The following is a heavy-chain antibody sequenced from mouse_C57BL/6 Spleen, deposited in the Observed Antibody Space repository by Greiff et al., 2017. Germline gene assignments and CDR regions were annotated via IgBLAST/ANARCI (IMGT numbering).Heavy chain of an antibody. CDR2: ISYDGSN. Sequence: EVKLQESGPGLVKPSQSLSLTCSVTGYSITSGYYWNWIRQFPGNKLEWMGYISYDGSNNYNPSLKNRISITRDTSKNQFSLKLNSVTTEDTATYYCAEGELAQSRFAYWGQGTLVTVSA. CDR1: GYSITSGYY. V-gene: IGHV3-6*01. D-gene: IGHD4-1*01. CDR3: AEGELAQSRFAY. J-gene: IGHJ3*01.